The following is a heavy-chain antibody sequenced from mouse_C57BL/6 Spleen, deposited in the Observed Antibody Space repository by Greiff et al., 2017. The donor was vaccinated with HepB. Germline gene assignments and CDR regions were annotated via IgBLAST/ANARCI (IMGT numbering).Heavy chain of an antibody. Sequence: EVKLVESGGGLVKPGGSLKLSCAASGFTFSDYGMHWVRQAPEKGLEWVAYISSGSSTIYYADTVKGRFNISRDNAKNTLFLQMTSLRSEDTAMYYCASKPFAYWGQGTLVTVSA. J-gene: IGHJ3*01. CDR2: ISSGSSTI. CDR1: GFTFSDYG. V-gene: IGHV5-17*01. CDR3: ASKPFAY.